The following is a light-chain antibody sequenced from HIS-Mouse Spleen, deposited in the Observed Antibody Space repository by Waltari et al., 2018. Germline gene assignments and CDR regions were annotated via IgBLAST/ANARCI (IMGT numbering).Light chain of an antibody. J-gene: IGLJ1*01. CDR3: SSYTSSSSYV. CDR1: TSDVGSYNR. CDR2: EVS. Sequence: QSALTQPPSVSRSPGQSVTISSTGTTSDVGSYNRVPWYQQPPGPAPKLMIYEVSNRPSGVPDRFSGSKSGNTASLTISGLQAEDEADYYCSSYTSSSSYVFGTGTKVTVL. V-gene: IGLV2-18*02.